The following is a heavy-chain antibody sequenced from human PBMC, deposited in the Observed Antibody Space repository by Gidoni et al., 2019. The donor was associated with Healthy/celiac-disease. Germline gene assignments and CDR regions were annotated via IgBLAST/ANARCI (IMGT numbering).Heavy chain of an antibody. D-gene: IGHD4-17*01. CDR3: ARGYGGKGIDY. CDR1: GFTFSSYS. CDR2: ISSSRSYI. J-gene: IGHJ4*02. Sequence: EVQLVESGGGLVKPGGSLRLSCAASGFTFSSYSMNWVRQDPGKGREWGSSISSSRSYIYYADSVKGRFTISRDNAKNSLYLQMNSLRAEDTAVYYCARGYGGKGIDYWGQGTLVTVSS. V-gene: IGHV3-21*01.